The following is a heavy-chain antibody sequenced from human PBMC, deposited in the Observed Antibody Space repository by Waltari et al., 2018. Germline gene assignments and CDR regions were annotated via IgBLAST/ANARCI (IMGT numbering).Heavy chain of an antibody. J-gene: IGHJ5*02. V-gene: IGHV7-4-1*02. CDR2: INTNTGNP. CDR3: AREVVPAATIVVNWFDP. D-gene: IGHD2-2*01. Sequence: QVQLVQSGSELKKPGASVKVSFKASGYTFTNYSINWWRQAPGQGLELMGWINTNTGNPTYVQGFTGRFVFSLDTSVSTAYLQINSLKADDTAVYYCAREVVPAATIVVNWFDPWGQGTLVTVSS. CDR1: GYTFTNYS.